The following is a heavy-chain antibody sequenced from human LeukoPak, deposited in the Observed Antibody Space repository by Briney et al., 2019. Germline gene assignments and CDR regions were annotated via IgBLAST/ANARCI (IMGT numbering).Heavy chain of an antibody. CDR2: TYYRSKWYN. CDR3: ARAPRIAAAVSNWFDP. V-gene: IGHV6-1*01. D-gene: IGHD6-13*01. CDR1: GDXVSSNSAA. Sequence: SQALSLTCAISGDXVSSNSAAWNWIRQSPSRGLEWLGRTYYRSKWYNDYAVSVKSRITINPDTSKNQFSLQLNSVTPEDTAVYYCARAPRIAAAVSNWFDPWGQGTLVTVSS. J-gene: IGHJ5*02.